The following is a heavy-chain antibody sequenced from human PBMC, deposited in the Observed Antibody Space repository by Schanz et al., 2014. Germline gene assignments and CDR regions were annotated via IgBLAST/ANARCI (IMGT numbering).Heavy chain of an antibody. CDR1: GGSFSTYS. V-gene: IGHV1-69*02. D-gene: IGHD2-15*01. Sequence: QVQLVQSGAEVNKPGSSMKVSCKASGGSFSTYSINWLRHAPGQGLEWMGRIIPIHGIVNYAQRFQDRVRITADKSTSTAYMELSSLRSDDTAVYYCARGGGPEDVFDIWGQGTILTVSS. J-gene: IGHJ3*02. CDR3: ARGGGPEDVFDI. CDR2: IIPIHGIV.